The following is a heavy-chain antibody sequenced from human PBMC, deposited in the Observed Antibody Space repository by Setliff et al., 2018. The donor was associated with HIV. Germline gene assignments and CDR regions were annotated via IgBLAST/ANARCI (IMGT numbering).Heavy chain of an antibody. CDR3: ASEVCRHSGGYCYDSYAFDI. Sequence: PGESLKISCVASGLPFYNYWMTWLRRAPGRGLEWVANIKQDGSDMHYADSVKGRFTVSRDDTKNSLYLQMSSLRAEDTAIYYCASEVCRHSGGYCYDSYAFDIWGQGTLVTVSS. CDR2: IKQDGSDM. V-gene: IGHV3-7*03. D-gene: IGHD3-22*01. CDR1: GLPFYNYW. J-gene: IGHJ3*02.